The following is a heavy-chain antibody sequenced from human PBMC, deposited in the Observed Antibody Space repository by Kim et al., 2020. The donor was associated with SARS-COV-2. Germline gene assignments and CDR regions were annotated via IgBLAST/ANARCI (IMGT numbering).Heavy chain of an antibody. J-gene: IGHJ4*02. CDR3: ARLQGWIQLWYFDY. D-gene: IGHD5-18*01. CDR2: IYYSGST. CDR1: GGSISSSSYY. V-gene: IGHV4-39*01. Sequence: SETLSLTCTVSGGSISSSSYYWGWIRQPPGKGLEWIGSIYYSGSTYYNPSLKSRVTISVDTSKNQFSLKLSSVTAADTAVYYCARLQGWIQLWYFDYWGQGILVTVSS.